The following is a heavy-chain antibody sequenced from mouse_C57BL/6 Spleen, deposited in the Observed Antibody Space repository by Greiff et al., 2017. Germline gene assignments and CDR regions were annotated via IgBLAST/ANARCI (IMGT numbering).Heavy chain of an antibody. Sequence: EVQLVESGGDLVKPGGSLKLSCAASGFTFSSYGMSWVRQTPDKRLEWVATISSGGSYTYYPDSVKGRFTISRDNAKNTLYLQMSSLKSEDTALSSCSRPRHLVCALFAYFCQCTLLTVSA. CDR2: ISSGGSYT. D-gene: IGHD6-1*01. CDR1: GFTFSSYG. CDR3: SRPRHLVCALFAY. V-gene: IGHV5-6*01. J-gene: IGHJ3*01.